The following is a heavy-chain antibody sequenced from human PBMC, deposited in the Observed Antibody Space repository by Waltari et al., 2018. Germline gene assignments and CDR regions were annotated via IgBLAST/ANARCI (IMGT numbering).Heavy chain of an antibody. CDR2: SNPSGDGA. CDR1: GYSFTRYY. Sequence: QAQLVQSGAEVRKPGASVKVSCKTSGYSFTRYYMYWVRKAPGQGLEWMGTSNPSGDGASYAQKFQGRFSMTKDTSTSTLYMELTSLRSEDTAVYYCARDSGTYGPDYWGQGSLVTVSS. V-gene: IGHV1-46*01. J-gene: IGHJ4*02. CDR3: ARDSGTYGPDY. D-gene: IGHD1-26*01.